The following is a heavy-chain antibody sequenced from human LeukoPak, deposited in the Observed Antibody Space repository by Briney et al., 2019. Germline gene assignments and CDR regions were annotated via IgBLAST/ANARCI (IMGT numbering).Heavy chain of an antibody. CDR1: GYTLTGYY. J-gene: IGHJ6*03. CDR3: ARDRAEHLLLSLGTPDYYMDV. CDR2: INPHSGAT. D-gene: IGHD3-10*01. V-gene: IGHV1-2*06. Sequence: ASVKVSCKASGYTLTGYYMHWVRQAPGQGLEWMGRINPHSGATHYAEKFQGRVTMTRDTSMSTAYLELSWLRSDDTAMFYCARDRAEHLLLSLGTPDYYMDVWGKGTTVTVSS.